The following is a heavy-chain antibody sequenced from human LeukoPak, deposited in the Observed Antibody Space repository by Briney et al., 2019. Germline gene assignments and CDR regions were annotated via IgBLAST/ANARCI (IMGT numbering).Heavy chain of an antibody. CDR2: ISSSSSYI. D-gene: IGHD6-19*01. CDR1: GFTFSSYS. J-gene: IGHJ4*02. V-gene: IGHV3-21*01. CDR3: ARVGGLAVAPYYFDY. Sequence: GGSLRLSCAASGFTFSSYSMNWVRQAPGKGLEWVSSISSSSSYIYYADSVKGRFTISRDNAKNSLYLQMNSLRAEDTAVYYCARVGGLAVAPYYFDYWGQGTLVTVSS.